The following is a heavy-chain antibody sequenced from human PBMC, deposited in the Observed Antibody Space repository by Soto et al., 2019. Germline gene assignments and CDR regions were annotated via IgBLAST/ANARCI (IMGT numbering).Heavy chain of an antibody. V-gene: IGHV3-11*01. CDR2: ITKSGSSA. J-gene: IGHJ4*02. CDR1: GFIFSDHY. D-gene: IGHD3-10*01. Sequence: PGGALRLYCAAFGFIFSDHYMGWIRQAPGKGLEWLSYITKSGSSARYADSVNGRITISRDNTKNSLFLQMNSLRDEDTGIYYCVRGPHYGAWVDYFDNWGQGTLVTVSS. CDR3: VRGPHYGAWVDYFDN.